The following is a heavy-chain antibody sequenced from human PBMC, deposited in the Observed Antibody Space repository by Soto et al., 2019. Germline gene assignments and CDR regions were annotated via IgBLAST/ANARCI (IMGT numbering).Heavy chain of an antibody. J-gene: IGHJ4*02. V-gene: IGHV1-18*01. Sequence: ASVKVSCKASGGTFSSYAISWVRQAPGQGLEWMGWISAYNGNTNYAQKLQGRVTMTTDTSTSTAYMELRSLRSDDTAVYYCARLWFGESLDYWGQGTLVTVSS. CDR2: ISAYNGNT. CDR3: ARLWFGESLDY. CDR1: GGTFSSYA. D-gene: IGHD3-10*01.